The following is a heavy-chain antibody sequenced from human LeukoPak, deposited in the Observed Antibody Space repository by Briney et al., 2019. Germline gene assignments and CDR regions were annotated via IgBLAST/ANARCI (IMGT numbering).Heavy chain of an antibody. D-gene: IGHD3-9*01. CDR2: ISSSGSTI. Sequence: GSLRLSCAASGFTFSNYEINWVRQAPGKGLEWVSYISSSGSTIYYADSVKGRFTISRDNAKNSLYLQMNSLRAEDTAVYYCARAFYDFLTGYPAYFDYWGQGTLVTVSS. J-gene: IGHJ4*02. V-gene: IGHV3-48*03. CDR1: GFTFSNYE. CDR3: ARAFYDFLTGYPAYFDY.